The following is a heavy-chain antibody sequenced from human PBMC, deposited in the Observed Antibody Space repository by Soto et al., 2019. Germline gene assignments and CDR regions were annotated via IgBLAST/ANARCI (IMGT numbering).Heavy chain of an antibody. CDR1: GFALSSHS. J-gene: IGHJ4*02. CDR3: TREVQPWARREFDF. D-gene: IGHD3-16*01. V-gene: IGHV3-21*02. Sequence: EVQLVESGGGLVQPGGSLRLSCAASGFALSSHSMNWVRQAPGKWLEWVSLISSNSEDKFYADAVKGRFTISRDNAENSVWLQLDGLRVEDTAVYYFTREVQPWARREFDFLGQGALVTVSS. CDR2: ISSNSEDK.